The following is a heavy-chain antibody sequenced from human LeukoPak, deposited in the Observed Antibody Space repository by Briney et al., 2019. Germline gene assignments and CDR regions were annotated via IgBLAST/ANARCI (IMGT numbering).Heavy chain of an antibody. CDR1: GGTFSSYA. Sequence: SVKVSCKASGGTFSSYAISWVRQAPGQGLEWMGGIIPIFGTANYAQKFQGRVTITADESTSTAYMELSSLRSEDTAVYYCARFVDYGDYNFDYWGQGTLVIVSS. CDR3: ARFVDYGDYNFDY. D-gene: IGHD4-17*01. J-gene: IGHJ4*02. CDR2: IIPIFGTA. V-gene: IGHV1-69*13.